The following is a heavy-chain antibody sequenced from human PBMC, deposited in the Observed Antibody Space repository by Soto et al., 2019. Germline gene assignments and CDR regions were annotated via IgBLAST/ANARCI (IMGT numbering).Heavy chain of an antibody. J-gene: IGHJ4*02. CDR3: AQIDDSSGLFDY. D-gene: IGHD3-22*01. V-gene: IGHV1-69*13. CDR1: GGTFSSYA. CDR2: IIPIFGTA. Sequence: SVKVSCKASGGTFSSYAISWVRQAPGQGLEWMGGIIPIFGTANYAQKFQGRVTITADESTSTAYMELSSLRSEDTAVYYCAQIDDSSGLFDYWGQGTLVTVSS.